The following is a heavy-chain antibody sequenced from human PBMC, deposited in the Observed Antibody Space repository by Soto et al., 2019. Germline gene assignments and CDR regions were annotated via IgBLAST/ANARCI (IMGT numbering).Heavy chain of an antibody. Sequence: ASVKVSCKASRYTFTGYYMHWVRQAPGQGLEWMGWINPNSGGTNYAQKFQGWVTMTRDTSMSTAYMELSRLRSDDTAVYYCARFTSGLYNWFDPWGQGTLVTVSS. J-gene: IGHJ5*02. D-gene: IGHD3-10*01. CDR3: ARFTSGLYNWFDP. CDR2: INPNSGGT. CDR1: RYTFTGYY. V-gene: IGHV1-2*04.